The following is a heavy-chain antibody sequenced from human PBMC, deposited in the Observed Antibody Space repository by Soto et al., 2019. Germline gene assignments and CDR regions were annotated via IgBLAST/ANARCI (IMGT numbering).Heavy chain of an antibody. D-gene: IGHD3-22*01. Sequence: SETLSLTCTVSGGSISSYYWSWIRQPPGKGLEWIGYIYYSGSTNYNPSLKSRVTISVDTSKNQFSLKLSSVTAADTAVYYCARGYYDSSGYSWAYYFDYWGQGTLVTVS. J-gene: IGHJ4*02. CDR2: IYYSGST. V-gene: IGHV4-59*01. CDR1: GGSISSYY. CDR3: ARGYYDSSGYSWAYYFDY.